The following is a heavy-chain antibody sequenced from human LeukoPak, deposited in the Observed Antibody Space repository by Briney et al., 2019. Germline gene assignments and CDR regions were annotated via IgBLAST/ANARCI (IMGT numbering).Heavy chain of an antibody. CDR3: AKARYCSSSSCYGTHADY. J-gene: IGHJ4*02. Sequence: PGGSLRLSCAPSGFTFSRFAMSWVRQAPGKGLEWVSGITGSGGSTYHADSVKGRFTISRDNSKNTLYLQMNSLRAEDTAVYYCAKARYCSSSSCYGTHADYWGQGTLVTASS. CDR2: ITGSGGST. CDR1: GFTFSRFA. D-gene: IGHD2-2*01. V-gene: IGHV3-23*01.